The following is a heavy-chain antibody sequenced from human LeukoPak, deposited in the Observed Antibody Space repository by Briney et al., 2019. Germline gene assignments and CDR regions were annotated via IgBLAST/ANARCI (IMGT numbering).Heavy chain of an antibody. D-gene: IGHD2-2*01. CDR2: ISSSSSYI. J-gene: IGHJ6*02. CDR1: GFTFSSYS. Sequence: GGSLRLSCAASGFTFSSYSMNWVRQAPGKGLEWVSSISSSSSYIYYADSVKGRFTISSDNAKNSLYLQMNSLRAEDTAVYYCARHCSSTSCYFNYYGMDVWGQGTTVTVSS. V-gene: IGHV3-21*01. CDR3: ARHCSSTSCYFNYYGMDV.